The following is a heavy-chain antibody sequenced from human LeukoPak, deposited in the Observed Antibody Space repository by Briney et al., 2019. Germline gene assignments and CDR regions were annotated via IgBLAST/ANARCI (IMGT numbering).Heavy chain of an antibody. V-gene: IGHV3-74*01. J-gene: IGHJ4*02. D-gene: IGHD3-10*01. CDR3: ASDPLWFGELYVDY. Sequence: GGSLRLSCAASGFTFSTYAVHWVRQAPGKGLVWVSRINSDGSSTSYADSVKGRFTISRDNAKNTLYLQMNSLRDEDTAVYYCASDPLWFGELYVDYWGQGTLVTVSS. CDR1: GFTFSTYA. CDR2: INSDGSST.